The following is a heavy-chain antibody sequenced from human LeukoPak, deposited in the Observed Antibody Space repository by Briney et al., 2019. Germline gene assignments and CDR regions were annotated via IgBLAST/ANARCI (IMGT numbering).Heavy chain of an antibody. CDR2: IYYSGST. V-gene: IGHV4-39*07. CDR3: ARRRGSSAHLDY. J-gene: IGHJ4*02. Sequence: SETLSLTCTVSGGSISSYYWGWIRQPPGKGLEWIGSIYYSGSTYYNPSLKSRATISVDTSKNQFSLKLSSVTAADTAVYYCARRRGSSAHLDYWGQGTLVTVSS. D-gene: IGHD3-10*01. CDR1: GGSISSYY.